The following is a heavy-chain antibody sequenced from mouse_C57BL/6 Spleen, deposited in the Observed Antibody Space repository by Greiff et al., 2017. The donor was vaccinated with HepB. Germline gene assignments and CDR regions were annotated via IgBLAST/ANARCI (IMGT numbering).Heavy chain of an antibody. V-gene: IGHV1-63*01. Sequence: LQESGAELVRPGTSVKMSCKASGYTFTNYWIGWAKQRPGHGLEWIGDIYPGGGYTNYNEKFKGKATLTADKSSSTAYMQFSSLTSEDSAIYYCARSYDYDDAMDYWGQGTSVTVSS. J-gene: IGHJ4*01. CDR1: GYTFTNYW. D-gene: IGHD2-4*01. CDR2: IYPGGGYT. CDR3: ARSYDYDDAMDY.